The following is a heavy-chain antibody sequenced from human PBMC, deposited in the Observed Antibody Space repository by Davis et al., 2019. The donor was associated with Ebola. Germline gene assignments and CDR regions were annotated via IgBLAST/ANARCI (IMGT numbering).Heavy chain of an antibody. J-gene: IGHJ6*02. D-gene: IGHD2-2*01. CDR2: INHSGST. CDR3: ARVGIVVVPAADFDYYYGMDV. CDR1: GGSFSGYY. V-gene: IGHV4-34*01. Sequence: MPSETLSLTCAVYGGSFSGYYWSWIRQPPGKGLEWIGEINHSGSTNYNPSLKSRVTLSVDTSKNQFSLKLSSVTAADTAVYYCARVGIVVVPAADFDYYYGMDVWGQGTTVTVSS.